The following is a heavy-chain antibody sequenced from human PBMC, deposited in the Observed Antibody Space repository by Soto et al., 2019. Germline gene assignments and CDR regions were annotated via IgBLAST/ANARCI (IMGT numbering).Heavy chain of an antibody. V-gene: IGHV3-7*01. CDR1: GFTFSSYW. J-gene: IGHJ6*02. Sequence: PGGSLRLSCAASGFTFSSYWMSWVRQAPGKGLEWVANIKQDGSEKYYVDSVKGRFTISRDNAKNSLYLQMNSLRAEDTAVYYCAREGIDYYGSGSYYFGYYYYGMDVWGQGTTVTVSS. D-gene: IGHD3-10*01. CDR2: IKQDGSEK. CDR3: AREGIDYYGSGSYYFGYYYYGMDV.